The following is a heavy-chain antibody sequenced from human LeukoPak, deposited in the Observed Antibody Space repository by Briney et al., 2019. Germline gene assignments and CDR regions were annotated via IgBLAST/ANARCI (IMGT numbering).Heavy chain of an antibody. V-gene: IGHV3-15*01. CDR2: IKSKTDGGTT. J-gene: IGHJ4*02. CDR3: TTDRGYSSSWYLIDY. D-gene: IGHD6-13*01. CDR1: RFTFSSGW. Sequence: PGGSLRLSCAASRFTFSSGWMSWVRQAPGKGLEWVGRIKSKTDGGTTDYAAPVKGRFTISRDDSKNTLYLQMNSLKTEDTAVYYCTTDRGYSSSWYLIDYWGQGTLVTVSS.